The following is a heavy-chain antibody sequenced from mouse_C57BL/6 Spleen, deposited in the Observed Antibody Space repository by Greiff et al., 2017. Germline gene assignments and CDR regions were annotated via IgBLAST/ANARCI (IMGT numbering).Heavy chain of an antibody. CDR1: GFTFSSYT. J-gene: IGHJ2*01. CDR3: ARQVVYYYGSSLHFDY. V-gene: IGHV5-9*01. Sequence: EVMLVESGGGLVKPGGSLKLSCAASGFTFSSYTMSWVRQTPEKRLEWVATISGGGGNTYYPDSVKGRFTISRDNAKNTLYLQMSSLRSEDTALYYCARQVVYYYGSSLHFDYWGQGTTLTVSS. D-gene: IGHD1-1*01. CDR2: ISGGGGNT.